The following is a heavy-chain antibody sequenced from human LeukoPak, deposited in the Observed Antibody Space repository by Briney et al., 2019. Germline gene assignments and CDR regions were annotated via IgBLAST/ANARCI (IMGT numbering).Heavy chain of an antibody. CDR1: GFTFGSYA. V-gene: IGHV3-30*18. D-gene: IGHD5-24*01. J-gene: IGHJ6*02. Sequence: PGGSLRLSSAASGFTFGSYAMSWVRQAPGKGLEWVAVISYDGNNKYYADSVKGRFTISRDNSKNTLYLQMNSLRAEDTAVYYCAKTKEGYIFYYYYGMDVWGQGTTVTVSS. CDR2: ISYDGNNK. CDR3: AKTKEGYIFYYYYGMDV.